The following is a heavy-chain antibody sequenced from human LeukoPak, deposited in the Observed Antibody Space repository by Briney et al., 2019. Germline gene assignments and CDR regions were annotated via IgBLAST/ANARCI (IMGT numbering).Heavy chain of an antibody. D-gene: IGHD3-22*01. CDR1: GFTFNTNA. CDR3: ARVPYYYGSSGYYSGGEFDY. CDR2: ISGRTGGL. V-gene: IGHV3-23*01. Sequence: GGSLRLSCAASGFTFNTNAMTWVRQAPGKGLEWVSAISGRTGGLYYADSVKGRFTISRDNSKNTLYLQMNSLRAEDTAVYYCARVPYYYGSSGYYSGGEFDYWGQGTLVTVSS. J-gene: IGHJ4*02.